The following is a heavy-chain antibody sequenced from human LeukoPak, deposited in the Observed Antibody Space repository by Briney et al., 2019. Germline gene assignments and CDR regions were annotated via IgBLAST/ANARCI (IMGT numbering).Heavy chain of an antibody. V-gene: IGHV4-34*01. CDR3: AREGIAVGYYFDY. CDR1: GGSFSGYY. Sequence: SETLSLTCAVYGGSFSGYYWSWIRQPPGKGLEWIGEINHSGSTNYNPSLKSRVTISVDTSKNQFSLKLSSVSAADTAVYYCAREGIAVGYYFDYWGQGTLVSVFS. J-gene: IGHJ4*02. CDR2: INHSGST. D-gene: IGHD6-19*01.